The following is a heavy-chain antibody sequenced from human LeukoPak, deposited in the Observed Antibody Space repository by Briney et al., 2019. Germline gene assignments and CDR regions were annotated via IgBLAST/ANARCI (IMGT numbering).Heavy chain of an antibody. CDR3: ARHVRGEAVAVDY. J-gene: IGHJ4*02. CDR1: GGSISSSSYY. Sequence: PSETLSLTRTVSGGSISSSSYYWGWICQPPGKGLEWIGSIYYSGSTYYNPSLKSRVTISVDTSKNQFSLKLSSVTAADTAVYYCARHVRGEAVAVDYWGQGTLVTVSS. CDR2: IYYSGST. D-gene: IGHD6-19*01. V-gene: IGHV4-39*01.